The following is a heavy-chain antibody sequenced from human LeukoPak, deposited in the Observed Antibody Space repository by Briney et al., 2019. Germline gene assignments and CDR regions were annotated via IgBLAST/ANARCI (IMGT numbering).Heavy chain of an antibody. CDR1: GGSFSGYY. V-gene: IGHV4-34*01. J-gene: IGHJ4*02. Sequence: ESSETLSLTCAVYGGSFSGYYWSWIRQPPGKGLEWIGEINHSGSTNYNPSLKSRVTISVDTSKNQLSLKLSSVTAADTAVYYCASRTRFPLRFFDYWGQGTLVTVSS. CDR3: ASRTRFPLRFFDY. CDR2: INHSGST. D-gene: IGHD3-3*01.